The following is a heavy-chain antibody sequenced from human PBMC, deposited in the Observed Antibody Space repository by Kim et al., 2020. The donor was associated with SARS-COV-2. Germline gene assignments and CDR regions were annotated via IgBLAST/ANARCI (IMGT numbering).Heavy chain of an antibody. D-gene: IGHD2-2*01. CDR1: GFTFGDYA. CDR2: ISWNSGSI. Sequence: GGSLRLSCAASGFTFGDYAMHWVRQAPGKGLEWVSGISWNSGSIGYVDSVKGRFTISRDNAKNSLYLQMNSLRAEDTALYYCAKGGTDCSSTSCEWDWFDPWGQGTLVTVSS. CDR3: AKGGTDCSSTSCEWDWFDP. J-gene: IGHJ5*02. V-gene: IGHV3-9*01.